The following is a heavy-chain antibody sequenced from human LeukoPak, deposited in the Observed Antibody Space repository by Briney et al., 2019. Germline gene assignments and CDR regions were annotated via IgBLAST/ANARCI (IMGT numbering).Heavy chain of an antibody. CDR3: ARDWYYYDSSGYHPEGY. CDR1: GGTFSSYA. CDR2: IIPILGIA. D-gene: IGHD3-22*01. V-gene: IGHV1-69*04. Sequence: SVKVSCKASGGTFSSYAISWVRQAPGQGLEWMGRIIPILGIANYAQKFQGRVTITADKSTSTAYMELSSLRSEDTAVYYCARDWYYYDSSGYHPEGYWGQGTLVTVSS. J-gene: IGHJ4*02.